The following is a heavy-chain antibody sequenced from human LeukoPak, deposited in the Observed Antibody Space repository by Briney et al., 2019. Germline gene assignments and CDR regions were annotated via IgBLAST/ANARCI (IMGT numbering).Heavy chain of an antibody. Sequence: GGSLRLSCAASGFTFSSYAMSWVRQAPGKGVEWVSVISGSGDSTFYADSVRGGFTISRDNSKNTLSLQMNSLRAEDTAVYYCAKGSSSSSYSSIDYWGQGTLVTVSS. J-gene: IGHJ4*02. V-gene: IGHV3-23*01. CDR2: ISGSGDST. CDR1: GFTFSSYA. CDR3: AKGSSSSSYSSIDY. D-gene: IGHD6-6*01.